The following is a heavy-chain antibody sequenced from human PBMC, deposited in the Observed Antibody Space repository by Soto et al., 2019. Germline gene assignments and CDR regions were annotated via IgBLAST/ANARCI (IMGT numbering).Heavy chain of an antibody. J-gene: IGHJ4*02. CDR3: ARGYRVVGAYGAGTFFDY. Sequence: EVPLVESGGDLVQPGGSLRLSCAASGFTVSSNYMSWVRQAPGKGLEWVSVIYSGSNTNYADSVKGRFTISRDNSKNTLYLQMNSLRAEDTAVYYCARGYRVVGAYGAGTFFDYWAQGTLVTVSS. V-gene: IGHV3-66*01. CDR1: GFTVSSNY. CDR2: IYSGSNT. D-gene: IGHD2-15*01.